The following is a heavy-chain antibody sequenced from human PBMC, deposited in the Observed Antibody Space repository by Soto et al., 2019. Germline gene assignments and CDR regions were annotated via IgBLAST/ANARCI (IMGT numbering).Heavy chain of an antibody. Sequence: VGSLRLSCEASGFTLSSYWMSWVRQAPGKGLEWVANIKLDGSERYYVDSVRGRFTISRDNAKNSLFLQMDSLRAEDTAVYYCARAVKLAVPAATGYFDFWGQGTLVTVSS. CDR2: IKLDGSER. CDR1: GFTLSSYW. CDR3: ARAVKLAVPAATGYFDF. D-gene: IGHD6-13*01. V-gene: IGHV3-7*03. J-gene: IGHJ4*03.